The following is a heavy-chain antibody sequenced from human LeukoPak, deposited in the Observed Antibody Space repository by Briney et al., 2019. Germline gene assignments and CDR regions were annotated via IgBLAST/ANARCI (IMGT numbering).Heavy chain of an antibody. V-gene: IGHV3-23*01. CDR3: AKCTTYYSYYYGMDV. Sequence: GGSLRLSCAASGFTFTDYWMHWVRQAPGKGLVWVSAISGSGGSTYYADSVKGRFTISRDNSKNTLYLQMNSLRAEDTAVYYCAKCTTYYSYYYGMDVWGQGTTVTVSS. D-gene: IGHD2-2*01. CDR1: GFTFTDYW. CDR2: ISGSGGST. J-gene: IGHJ6*02.